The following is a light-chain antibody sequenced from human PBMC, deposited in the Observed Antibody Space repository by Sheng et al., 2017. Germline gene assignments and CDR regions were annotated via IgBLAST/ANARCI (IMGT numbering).Light chain of an antibody. V-gene: IGKV3-20*01. CDR2: GAS. Sequence: PGERVTLSCGASQSVRSSYLAWYQQKPGQAPRLLIYGASSRAAGIPDRFSGRGSGTDFTLTISRLEPEDFAVYYCQQYDTLPRTFGPGTKVEIK. CDR1: QSVRSSY. CDR3: QQYDTLPRT. J-gene: IGKJ1*01.